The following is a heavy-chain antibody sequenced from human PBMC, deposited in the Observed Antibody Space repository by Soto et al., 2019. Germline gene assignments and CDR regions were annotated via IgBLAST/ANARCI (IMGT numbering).Heavy chain of an antibody. D-gene: IGHD3-22*01. CDR3: ARDPYYYDSPYYYGVDV. J-gene: IGHJ6*04. CDR2: IKQYGSEK. Sequence: GVSLRLSGAASGCSFNRHCMSWFRQAPGIGLEWVASIKQYGSEKYYVDSVKGRFTISRDNAENSLSLKINSLRAEDTAVYYCARDPYYYDSPYYYGVDVWGKGTTVTVSS. V-gene: IGHV3-7*01. CDR1: GCSFNRHC.